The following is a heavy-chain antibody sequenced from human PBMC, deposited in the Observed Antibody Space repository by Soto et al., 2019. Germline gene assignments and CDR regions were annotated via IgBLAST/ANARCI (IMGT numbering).Heavy chain of an antibody. V-gene: IGHV1-8*01. CDR2: MNPNSGNT. CDR1: GYTFTSYD. J-gene: IGHJ6*02. CDR3: ASEKTSSGMDV. Sequence: QVQLVQSGAEVKKPGASVKVSCKASGYTFTSYDINWVRQATGQGLEWMGWMNPNSGNTGYAQKFQGRVTMTRNTSIITAYKELSSLRSDDTAGYYCASEKTSSGMDVWGQGTTVTVSS.